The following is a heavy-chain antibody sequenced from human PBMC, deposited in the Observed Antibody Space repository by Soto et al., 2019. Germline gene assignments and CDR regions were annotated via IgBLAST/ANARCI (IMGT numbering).Heavy chain of an antibody. D-gene: IGHD6-13*01. CDR2: VYDSGLT. J-gene: IGHJ6*03. CDR3: AAAGSLYFYYYMDV. Sequence: QVQLQESGPGLVKPSETLSLTCTVSGGSITGYSWSSIRQPPGKGLEWLGYVYDSGLTNYNPSLKSRVSMALNMSKNQFSLQLSSLTAADTAVYYCAAAGSLYFYYYMDVWGKGTTVTVSS. V-gene: IGHV4-59*08. CDR1: GGSITGYS.